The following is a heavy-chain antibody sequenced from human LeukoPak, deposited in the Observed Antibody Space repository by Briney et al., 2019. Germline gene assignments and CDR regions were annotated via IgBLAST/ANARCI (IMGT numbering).Heavy chain of an antibody. D-gene: IGHD3-10*01. CDR2: INPSDGAT. Sequence: ASVKVSCKASGYTFTMYYIHWVRQAPGQGLEWMGMINPSDGATTYAQRFQGRVTMTRDMSTTTVYMDLRSLRSDDTAVYFFASEHGGSQNTAVWGLFASYYTYYYMDVWGRGTTVTVSS. CDR1: GYTFTMYY. V-gene: IGHV1-46*01. CDR3: ASEHGGSQNTAVWGLFASYYTYYYMDV. J-gene: IGHJ6*03.